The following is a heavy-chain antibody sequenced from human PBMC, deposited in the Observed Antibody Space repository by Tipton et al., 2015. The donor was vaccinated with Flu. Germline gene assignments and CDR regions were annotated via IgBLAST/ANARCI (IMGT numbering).Heavy chain of an antibody. CDR3: ARLSYYDVDLKNFYFDC. Sequence: TLSLTCNISGGAIGRYYWSWVRQSPGRGLEWIGYVYYSGTANYNPSLQSRVTMSIDTSENQFSLKVTSVTAADTAVYYCARLSYYDVDLKNFYFDCWGQGALVTVSS. V-gene: IGHV4-59*01. J-gene: IGHJ4*02. D-gene: IGHD3-10*02. CDR2: VYYSGTA. CDR1: GGAIGRYY.